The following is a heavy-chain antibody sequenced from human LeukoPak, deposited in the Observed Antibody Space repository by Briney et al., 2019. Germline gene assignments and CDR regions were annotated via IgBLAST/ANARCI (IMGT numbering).Heavy chain of an antibody. V-gene: IGHV3-7*01. CDR2: IKPDGSDK. Sequence: PGGSLRLSCAASGFTFSSYGMHWVRQAPGKGLEWVANIKPDGSDKSYVDSVKGRFTISRDNAKNSLFLQMDSLRAEDTAVYYCARGGGLCYNWGQGSLVAVSS. CDR3: ARGGGLCYN. CDR1: GFTFSSYG. J-gene: IGHJ4*02. D-gene: IGHD2-8*02.